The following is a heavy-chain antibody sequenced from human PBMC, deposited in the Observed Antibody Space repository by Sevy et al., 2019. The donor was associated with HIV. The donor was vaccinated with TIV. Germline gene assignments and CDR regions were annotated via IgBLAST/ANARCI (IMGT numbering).Heavy chain of an antibody. J-gene: IGHJ4*02. CDR3: SRQVGSGWYNYFDY. V-gene: IGHV4-39*01. D-gene: IGHD6-19*01. Sequence: SETLSLTCTVSGGSISSSSYYWGWIRQPPGKGLEWIGSIYYSGSTYYNPSLKSRVTISVDTSKNQLSLKLSLVTAADTAVYYCSRQVGSGWYNYFDYWGQGTLVTVSS. CDR2: IYYSGST. CDR1: GGSISSSSYY.